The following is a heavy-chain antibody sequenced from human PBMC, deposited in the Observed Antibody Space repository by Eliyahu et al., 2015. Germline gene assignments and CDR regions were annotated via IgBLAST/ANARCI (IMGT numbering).Heavy chain of an antibody. D-gene: IGHD4-17*01. CDR2: INHTGST. J-gene: IGHJ6*02. V-gene: IGHV4-34*01. CDR1: RGSFSGYY. CDR3: ARSYGKLDV. Sequence: QVQLQQWDAGLLKPSETLSLXXAAYRGSFSGYYXSWIRQPPGKGLEWIGEINHTGSTKYNPSLKSRVTISVDTPKNQISLKLSSVTAADAAVYYCARSYGKLDVWGQGTTVTVSS.